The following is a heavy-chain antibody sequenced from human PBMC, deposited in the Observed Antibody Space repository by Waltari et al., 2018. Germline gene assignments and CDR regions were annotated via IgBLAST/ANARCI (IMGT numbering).Heavy chain of an antibody. D-gene: IGHD5-12*01. CDR2: INHSGST. CDR3: ASSGLEWLQKGWVTFDY. Sequence: QVQLQQWGAGLLKPSETLSLTCAVYGGSFSGYYWTWIRQHPGKGLEWIGEINHSGSTNYNPSLKSRVTISVDTSKNQFSLKLSSVTAADTAVYYCASSGLEWLQKGWVTFDYWGQGTLVTVSS. J-gene: IGHJ4*02. CDR1: GGSFSGYY. V-gene: IGHV4-34*01.